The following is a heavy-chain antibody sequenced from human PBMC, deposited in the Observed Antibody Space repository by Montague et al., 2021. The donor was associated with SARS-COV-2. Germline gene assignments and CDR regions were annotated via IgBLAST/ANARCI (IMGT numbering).Heavy chain of an antibody. CDR1: GGSISVSSYY. CDR2: IYYGGTA. V-gene: IGHV4-39*07. D-gene: IGHD1-1*01. CDR3: ASSPLRTSGANWYDKYFQH. Sequence: SETLSLTCTVPGGSISVSSYYWVWTRQPPGKGLEWIGSIYYGGTADYNPSLKSRVTISVDTSNNQFSLKLTSLTAADTAVYSCASSPLRTSGANWYDKYFQHWGQGTRVTVSS. J-gene: IGHJ1*01.